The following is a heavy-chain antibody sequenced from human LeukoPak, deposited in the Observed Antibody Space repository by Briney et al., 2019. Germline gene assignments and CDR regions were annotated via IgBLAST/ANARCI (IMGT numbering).Heavy chain of an antibody. CDR2: ISWNSGSI. J-gene: IGHJ6*02. V-gene: IGHV3-9*01. D-gene: IGHD6-19*01. CDR3: AKGKSSGIAVAGRVYYYYGMDV. Sequence: GRSLRLSCAASGFTFDDYAMHWVRQAPGKGLEWVSGISWNSGSIGYADSAKGRFTISRDNAKNSLYLQMNSLRAEDTALYYCAKGKSSGIAVAGRVYYYYGMDVWGQGTTVTVSS. CDR1: GFTFDDYA.